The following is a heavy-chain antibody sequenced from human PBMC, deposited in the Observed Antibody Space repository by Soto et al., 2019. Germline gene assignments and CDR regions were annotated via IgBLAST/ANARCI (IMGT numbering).Heavy chain of an antibody. CDR2: INHSGST. Sequence: SETLSLTCAVYGGSFIGYYWSWSRQPPGKGLEWIGEINHSGSTNYNPSLKSRVTISVDTSKNQFSLKLSSVTAADTAVYYCARGGYYYDSSGYYFAWGQGTLVTVSS. J-gene: IGHJ5*02. V-gene: IGHV4-34*01. CDR1: GGSFIGYY. CDR3: ARGGYYYDSSGYYFA. D-gene: IGHD3-22*01.